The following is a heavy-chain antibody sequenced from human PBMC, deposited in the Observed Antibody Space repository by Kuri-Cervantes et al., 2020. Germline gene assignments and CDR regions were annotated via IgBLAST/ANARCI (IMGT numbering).Heavy chain of an antibody. J-gene: IGHJ3*02. Sequence: SVKVSCKASGYTFTGYYMHWVRQAPGQGLEWMGGIIPIFGTANYAQKFQGRVTITTDESTSTAYMELSSLRSEDTAVYYCARDLFRLHAGLGDSSGYPRPGGMGLYDIWGQGTMVTVSS. CDR3: ARDLFRLHAGLGDSSGYPRPGGMGLYDI. CDR1: GYTFTGYY. V-gene: IGHV1-69*05. D-gene: IGHD3-22*01. CDR2: IIPIFGTA.